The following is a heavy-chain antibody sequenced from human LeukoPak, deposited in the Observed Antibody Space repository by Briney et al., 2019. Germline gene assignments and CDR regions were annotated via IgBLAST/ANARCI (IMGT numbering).Heavy chain of an antibody. CDR3: ARVLAIFGLDTTDFYMDV. V-gene: IGHV4-59*11. CDR2: TSGSI. J-gene: IGHJ6*03. CDR1: GASISSHS. D-gene: IGHD3/OR15-3a*01. Sequence: PSETLSLTCAVSGASISSHSWSWIRQPPGKGLEWIGYTSGSISDNPSLNSRVAVSVDPSQNQVSLSLTSVTAADTAVYYCARVLAIFGLDTTDFYMDVWGKGTTVTVSS.